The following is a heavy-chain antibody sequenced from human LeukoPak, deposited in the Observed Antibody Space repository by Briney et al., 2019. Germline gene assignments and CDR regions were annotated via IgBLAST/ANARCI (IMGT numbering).Heavy chain of an antibody. Sequence: GGSLRLSCAASGFTFSSYSMNWVRQAPGKGLEWVSSISSSSSYIYYADSVKGRFTISRDNAKNSLYLQMNSLRAEDTAVYYCAREDVRGVPFDYWGQGTLVTVSS. D-gene: IGHD3-10*01. CDR1: GFTFSSYS. CDR3: AREDVRGVPFDY. J-gene: IGHJ4*02. CDR2: ISSSSSYI. V-gene: IGHV3-21*01.